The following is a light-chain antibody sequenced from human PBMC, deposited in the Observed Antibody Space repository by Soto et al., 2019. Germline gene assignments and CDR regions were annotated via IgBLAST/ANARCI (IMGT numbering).Light chain of an antibody. J-gene: IGKJ2*01. CDR1: QSVGSY. Sequence: EIVLTQSPVTLSLSPGQIATLSCRASQSVGSYVFWYQQKPGRPPRLLIYDASNRAPGIPARFSGSASGTDFSLTVSGLGPEDSAVYYCQQRSNWPYTFGQGTNLEI. CDR2: DAS. CDR3: QQRSNWPYT. V-gene: IGKV3-11*01.